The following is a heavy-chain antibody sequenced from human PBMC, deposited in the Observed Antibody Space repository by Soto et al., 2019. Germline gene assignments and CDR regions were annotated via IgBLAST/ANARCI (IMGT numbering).Heavy chain of an antibody. CDR1: GFTFSSYA. J-gene: IGHJ4*02. CDR2: ISVSVGGT. Sequence: PGGSLRLSCAASGFTFSSYAMSWVRQAPGKGLDWVSAISVSVGGTYYADSVKGRFTISRDNSKNTLYLQMNSLRAEDTAVYYCAKVERAVAGIIDWGQGTLVTVSS. CDR3: AKVERAVAGIID. D-gene: IGHD6-19*01. V-gene: IGHV3-23*01.